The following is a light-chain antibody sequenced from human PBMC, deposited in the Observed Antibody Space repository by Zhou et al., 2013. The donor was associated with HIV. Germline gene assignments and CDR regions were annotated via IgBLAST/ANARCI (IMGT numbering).Light chain of an antibody. Sequence: DIQMTQSPSSLSASVGDRVTITCQASQDISNYLNWYQQKPGKAPKLLIYDASNLETGVPSRFSGSGSGTLFSLTIDSLQPDDFATYMCQVFESFGPGTKVEMK. J-gene: IGKJ3*01. CDR2: DAS. V-gene: IGKV1-33*01. CDR3: QVFES. CDR1: QDISNY.